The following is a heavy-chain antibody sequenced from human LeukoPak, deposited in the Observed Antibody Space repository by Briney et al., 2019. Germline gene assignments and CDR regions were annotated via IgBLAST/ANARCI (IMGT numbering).Heavy chain of an antibody. CDR2: IEFDGSNK. V-gene: IGHV3-30*02. CDR1: GFTFSHYG. J-gene: IGHJ4*02. Sequence: GGSLRLSCAASGFTFSHYGMHWVRQAPGKGLEWVAFIEFDGSNKNYAEYVKGRFSISRDNSKSMVYLQMDSLIVGDTAVYYCAKDPRYDSGKSDWGQGTLVTVSS. D-gene: IGHD3-22*01. CDR3: AKDPRYDSGKSD.